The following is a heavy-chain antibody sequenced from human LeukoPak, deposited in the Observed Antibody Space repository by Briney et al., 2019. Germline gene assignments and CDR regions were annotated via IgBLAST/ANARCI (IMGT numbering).Heavy chain of an antibody. Sequence: PSETLSLTCTVSGGSISSSGYYWGWIRQPPGKGLEWIGSIYFTGNTYYNPSLKSRVTLSVDTSKNQFSLKLTSVTAADTAVYYCARTLTRSCSGATCYFTWFDPWGQGALVTVSS. J-gene: IGHJ5*02. V-gene: IGHV4-39*01. CDR2: IYFTGNT. CDR3: ARTLTRSCSGATCYFTWFDP. D-gene: IGHD2-15*01. CDR1: GGSISSSGYY.